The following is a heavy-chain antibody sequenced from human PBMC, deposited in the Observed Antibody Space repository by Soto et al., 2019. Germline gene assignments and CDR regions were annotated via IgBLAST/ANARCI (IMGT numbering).Heavy chain of an antibody. D-gene: IGHD6-13*01. CDR1: GGSISSYY. V-gene: IGHV4-59*01. J-gene: IGHJ4*02. CDR2: IYYSGST. CDR3: ARHSTSKRIAAAGSYFDY. Sequence: SETLSLTCTVSGGSISSYYWSWIRQPPEKGLEWIGYIYYSGSTNYNPSLKSRVTISVDTSKNQFSLKLSSVTAADTAVYYCARHSTSKRIAAAGSYFDYWGQGTLVTVS.